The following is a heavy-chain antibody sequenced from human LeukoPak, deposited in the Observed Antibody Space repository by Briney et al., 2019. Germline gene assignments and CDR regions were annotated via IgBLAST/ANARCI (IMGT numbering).Heavy chain of an antibody. Sequence: SETLSLTCTVSGGXISSYYCSWIRQPPGKGPEWIGYIYDSGSTNYNPSLKSRVTISVDTSKHQISLRLTSVTAADTAVYYCARDPYCSNGVCSRRWYFDLWGRGTLVTVSS. CDR3: ARDPYCSNGVCSRRWYFDL. CDR2: IYDSGST. V-gene: IGHV4-59*01. CDR1: GGXISSYY. J-gene: IGHJ2*01. D-gene: IGHD2-8*01.